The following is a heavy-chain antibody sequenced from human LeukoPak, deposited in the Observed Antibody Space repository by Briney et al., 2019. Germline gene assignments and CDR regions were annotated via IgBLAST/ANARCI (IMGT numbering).Heavy chain of an antibody. V-gene: IGHV4-59*01. J-gene: IGHJ6*03. CDR2: IYSSGTT. CDR3: ARRAPYFNYYMDV. Sequence: SETLSLTCTVSGGSISGYYWIWIRQPPGKGLEWIGYIYSSGTTKYNPSPRSRVTISVDTSKMQFSLNLSSVTAADTAPYFCARRAPYFNYYMDVWGKGTTVTVSS. CDR1: GGSISGYY.